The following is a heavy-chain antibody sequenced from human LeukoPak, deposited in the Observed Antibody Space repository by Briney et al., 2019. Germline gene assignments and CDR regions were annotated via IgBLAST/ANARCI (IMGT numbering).Heavy chain of an antibody. CDR1: GFTFSSYS. D-gene: IGHD2-2*01. J-gene: IGHJ3*02. V-gene: IGHV3-30*02. CDR3: AKDRCSSTSCLHPDAFDI. Sequence: GGSLRLSCAASGFTFSSYSMHWVRQAPGKGLEWVAVIWYGGSNKYYADSVKGRFTISRDNSKNTLYLQMNSLRAEDTAVYYCAKDRCSSTSCLHPDAFDIWGQGTMVTVSS. CDR2: IWYGGSNK.